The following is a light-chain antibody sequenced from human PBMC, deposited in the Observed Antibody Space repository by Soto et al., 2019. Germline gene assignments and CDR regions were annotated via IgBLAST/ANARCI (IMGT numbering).Light chain of an antibody. CDR1: QSVSSN. V-gene: IGKV3-15*01. CDR2: GAS. Sequence: EIVLTQSPGTLSLSPGERATLSCRASQSVSSNLAWYQQKPGQAPRLLIYGASTRATGIPARFGGSGSGTEFTLTISSLQSEDFAVYYCQQYNNWPQKITFGQGTRLEI. CDR3: QQYNNWPQKIT. J-gene: IGKJ5*01.